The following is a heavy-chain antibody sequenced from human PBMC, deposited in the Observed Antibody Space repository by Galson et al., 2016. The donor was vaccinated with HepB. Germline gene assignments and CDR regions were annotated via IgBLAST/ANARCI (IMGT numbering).Heavy chain of an antibody. V-gene: IGHV5-51*01. CDR2: IYPGDSDT. J-gene: IGHJ4*02. Sequence: QSGAAVKKPGESLTISCTGSGYRFSSYYIAWVRQMPGKGLEWIGIIYPGDSDTRYSPSFQGQVTISADKSITTAYLQWSSLRASDTAIYYCARSFQAYYFDYWGQGALVTVSS. CDR1: GYRFSSYY. CDR3: ARSFQAYYFDY.